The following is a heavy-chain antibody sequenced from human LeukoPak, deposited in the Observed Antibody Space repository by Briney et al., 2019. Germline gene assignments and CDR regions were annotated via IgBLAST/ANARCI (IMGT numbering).Heavy chain of an antibody. Sequence: GGSLRLSCKASGFIFSNYAMSWVRQAPGKGLEWVSIITGSGGNSYYTDSVKGRFTLSRDNSKNTLFLQMNSLRAEDTAVYFCAKKSLWSGPFDYWGQGTLVTVSS. CDR1: GFIFSNYA. J-gene: IGHJ4*02. CDR2: ITGSGGNS. D-gene: IGHD3-3*01. V-gene: IGHV3-23*01. CDR3: AKKSLWSGPFDY.